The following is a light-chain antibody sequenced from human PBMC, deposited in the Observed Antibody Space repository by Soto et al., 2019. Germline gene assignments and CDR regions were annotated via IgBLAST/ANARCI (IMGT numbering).Light chain of an antibody. V-gene: IGKV2-28*01. CDR3: MQALRTLT. J-gene: IGKJ4*01. Sequence: DIVMTQSPLSLPVTPGEPASISCRSSQSLLHSNGYNYLDWYLQKPGQSPQLLIYLGSNRASGLPSRCSGSGSSTDFTLKISRVEAEDVGDYYCMQALRTLTFGAGNKVELK. CDR1: QSLLHSNGYNY. CDR2: LGS.